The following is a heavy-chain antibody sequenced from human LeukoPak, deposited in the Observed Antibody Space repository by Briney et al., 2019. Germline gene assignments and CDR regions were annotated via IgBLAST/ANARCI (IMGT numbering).Heavy chain of an antibody. V-gene: IGHV3-7*01. CDR1: GFTFSNYW. D-gene: IGHD3-10*01. CDR2: IKQDGSKR. Sequence: GGSLRLSCVASGFTFSNYWMSWVRQAPGKGLEWVANIKQDGSKRNYVDSVKGRLTISRDNAKNSLYLQMNSLRAEDTAVYYCAGRSGSFDCWGQGTLVTVSA. CDR3: AGRSGSFDC. J-gene: IGHJ4*02.